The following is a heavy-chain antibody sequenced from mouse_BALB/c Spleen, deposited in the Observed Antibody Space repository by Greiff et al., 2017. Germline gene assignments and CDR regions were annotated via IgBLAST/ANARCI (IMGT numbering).Heavy chain of an antibody. D-gene: IGHD2-3*01. J-gene: IGHJ4*01. CDR3: ARSYDGYYYAMDY. CDR2: IDTSDSYT. V-gene: IGHV1-69*01. CDR1: GYTFTDYW. Sequence: QVQLQQPGAELVMPGASVKMSCKASGYTFTDYWMHWVKQRPGQGLEWIGAIDTSDSYTSYNQKFKGKATLTVDESSSTAYMQLSSLTSEDSAVYYCARSYDGYYYAMDYWGQGTSVTVSS.